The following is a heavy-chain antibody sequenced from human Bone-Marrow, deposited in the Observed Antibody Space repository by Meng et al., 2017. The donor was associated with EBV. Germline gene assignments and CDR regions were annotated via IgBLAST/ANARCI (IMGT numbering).Heavy chain of an antibody. J-gene: IGHJ4*02. Sequence: PLETLCPLLTVRGAAVRGGTYRWIRIRQPQGKELEWVGYIYDGGTNMYNTSLKSRVTILVDASKNQFSLKLNSVTTADTAVYYCAKSRSSIPGVVEYWGKGTLVTVSS. CDR1: GAAVRGGTYR. CDR2: IYDGGTN. CDR3: AKSRSSIPGVVEY. D-gene: IGHD3-10*01. V-gene: IGHV4-61*01.